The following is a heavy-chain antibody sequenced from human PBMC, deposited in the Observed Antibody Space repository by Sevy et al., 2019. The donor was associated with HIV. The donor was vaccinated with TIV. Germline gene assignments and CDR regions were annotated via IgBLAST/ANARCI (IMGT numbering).Heavy chain of an antibody. J-gene: IGHJ1*01. CDR2: ITPNNGHT. Sequence: ASVKVSCKASGYTFTYYHITWVRQAPGQGLEWMGWITPNNGHTNLAQRLQGRVTMTTDTSTSTAYLELRSLTSDDTAVYYCARAPSGSQGPGQYFHHWGQGTLVTVSS. CDR3: ARAPSGSQGPGQYFHH. V-gene: IGHV1-18*01. CDR1: GYTFTYYH. D-gene: IGHD1-26*01.